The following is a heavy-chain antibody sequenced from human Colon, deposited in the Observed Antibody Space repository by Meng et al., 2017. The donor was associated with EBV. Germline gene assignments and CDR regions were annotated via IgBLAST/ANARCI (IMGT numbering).Heavy chain of an antibody. CDR1: GASISSNNG. D-gene: IGHD5-24*01. J-gene: IGHJ4*02. CDR3: ARGNAYNAPSFDY. V-gene: IGHV4-4*02. CDR2: IYHGGNT. Sequence: QRHHSGPGLVHPSGTPSLTCAVSGASISSNNGWSWVRQPPGKGLEWIGEIYHGGNTNYNPSLKSRVTISVDRSNDQFSLSLSSVTAADTAVYYCARGNAYNAPSFDYWGQGTLVTVSS.